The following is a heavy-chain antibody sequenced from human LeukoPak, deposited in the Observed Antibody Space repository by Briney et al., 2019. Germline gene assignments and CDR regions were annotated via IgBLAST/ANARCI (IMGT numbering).Heavy chain of an antibody. D-gene: IGHD3-10*01. V-gene: IGHV3-11*01. CDR1: GFTFSDYY. CDR3: AKASVWTMVRVVSYFDD. CDR2: ISSSGSTI. J-gene: IGHJ4*02. Sequence: GSLRLSCAASGFTFSDYYMSWIRQAPGKGLEWVSYISSSGSTIYYADSVKGRFTISRDNAKNSLYLQMNSLRAEDTAVYYCAKASVWTMVRVVSYFDDWGQGIQVTVSS.